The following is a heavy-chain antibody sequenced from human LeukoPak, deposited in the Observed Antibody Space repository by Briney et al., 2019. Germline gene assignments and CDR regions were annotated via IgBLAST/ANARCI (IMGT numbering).Heavy chain of an antibody. Sequence: SVKVSCKASGYTFTSYDINWVRQATGQGLEWMGWMNPNSGNTGYAQKFQGRVTMTRNTSISTAYVELSSLRSEDTAVYYCARAGYGDYVEFDYWGQGTLVTVSS. J-gene: IGHJ4*02. CDR3: ARAGYGDYVEFDY. CDR1: GYTFTSYD. D-gene: IGHD4-17*01. CDR2: MNPNSGNT. V-gene: IGHV1-8*01.